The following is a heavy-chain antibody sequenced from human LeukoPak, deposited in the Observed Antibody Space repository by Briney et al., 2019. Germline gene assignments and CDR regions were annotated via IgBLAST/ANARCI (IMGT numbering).Heavy chain of an antibody. V-gene: IGHV1-18*01. CDR3: ASCREWELPYFDY. CDR1: GYTFTSFG. Sequence: GASVKVSCKASGYTFTSFGISWVRQAPGQGLEWMGWISANNGNTKYGQKLQGRVTMTTDTSTSTAYMELRSLRSDDTAVYYCASCREWELPYFDYWGQGTLVTVSS. CDR2: ISANNGNT. J-gene: IGHJ4*02. D-gene: IGHD1-26*01.